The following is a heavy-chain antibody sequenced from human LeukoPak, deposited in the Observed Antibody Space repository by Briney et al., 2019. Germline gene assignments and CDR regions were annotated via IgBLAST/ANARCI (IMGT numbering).Heavy chain of an antibody. V-gene: IGHV4-31*03. CDR2: IYYSGST. CDR3: ARATFGAENWFDP. CDR1: GGSISSGGYY. Sequence: SETLSLTCTVSGGSISSGGYYWSWIRQHPGKGLEWIGYIYYSGSTYYNPSLKSRVTISVDTSKNQFSLKLSSVTAADTAVYYCARATFGAENWFDPWGQGTLVTVSS. D-gene: IGHD3-16*01. J-gene: IGHJ5*02.